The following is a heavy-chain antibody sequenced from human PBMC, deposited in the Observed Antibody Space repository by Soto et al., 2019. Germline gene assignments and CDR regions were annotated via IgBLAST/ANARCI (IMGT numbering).Heavy chain of an antibody. V-gene: IGHV3-21*01. CDR3: ARGYTGYCSGGTCYRFDP. CDR1: GLSFSSYS. D-gene: IGHD2-15*01. Sequence: EVQLVESGGGLVKPGGSLRLSCAASGLSFSSYSMNWVRQAPGKGLEWVSSISSSASHINYADSVKGRFTISREKAKKSLYLQMNSLRAEDTAVYYCARGYTGYCSGGTCYRFDPWGQGTLVTVSS. CDR2: ISSSASHI. J-gene: IGHJ5*02.